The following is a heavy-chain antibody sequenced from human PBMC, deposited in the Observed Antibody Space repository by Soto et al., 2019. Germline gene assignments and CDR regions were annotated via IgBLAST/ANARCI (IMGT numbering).Heavy chain of an antibody. Sequence: EVQLVETGGGLIQPGGSLRLSCAASGFTVSTNYMNWVRQAPGKGLEWLSIIYNDGTTNYADSVKGRFTISRDNFKNTLYLQMNNLRAEDTALYYCAILSNWGQGTLVTVSS. V-gene: IGHV3-53*02. J-gene: IGHJ4*02. D-gene: IGHD6-6*01. CDR3: AILSN. CDR1: GFTVSTNY. CDR2: IYNDGTT.